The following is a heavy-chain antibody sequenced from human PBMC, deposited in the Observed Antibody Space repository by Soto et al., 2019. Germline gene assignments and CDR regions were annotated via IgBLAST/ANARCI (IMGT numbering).Heavy chain of an antibody. Sequence: QVQLVQSGAEVKKPGASVKVSCKASGYTFTSYGITWVRQAPGQGLEWMGWISAYNGNTNYAQKLQGRVTMTTATSTSTAYMALRSLRSDDTAVYYCARAWGRSSYGMDVWGQGTTVTVSS. D-gene: IGHD6-13*01. CDR2: ISAYNGNT. J-gene: IGHJ6*02. CDR3: ARAWGRSSYGMDV. V-gene: IGHV1-18*01. CDR1: GYTFTSYG.